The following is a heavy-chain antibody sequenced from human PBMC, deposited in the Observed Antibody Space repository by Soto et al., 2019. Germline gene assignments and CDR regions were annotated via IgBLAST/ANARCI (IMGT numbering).Heavy chain of an antibody. V-gene: IGHV4-30-4*01. CDR2: IYYSGST. J-gene: IGHJ5*02. D-gene: IGHD6-13*01. CDR1: GGSISSGDYY. CDR3: ARESRSSWANWFDP. Sequence: LSLTCTVSGGSISSGDYYWSWIRQPPGKGLEWIGYIYYSGSTYYNPSLKSRVTISVDTSKNQFSLKLSSVTAADTAVYYCARESRSSWANWFDPWGQGTLVTVSS.